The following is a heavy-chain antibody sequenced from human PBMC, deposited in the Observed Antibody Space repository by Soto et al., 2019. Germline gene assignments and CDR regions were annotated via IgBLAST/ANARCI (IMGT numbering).Heavy chain of an antibody. J-gene: IGHJ4*02. CDR2: LSASGGSA. CDR3: AKSSPIDY. Sequence: EVPLLESGGGLVQPGGSLRLSCTASGFTFSSYAMSWVRQAPGKGLEGVSTLSASGGSAYYADSVKGRFTISRDNSKNTLYLQMNSLRAEDTAVYYCAKSSPIDYWGQGTLVTVSS. V-gene: IGHV3-23*01. CDR1: GFTFSSYA.